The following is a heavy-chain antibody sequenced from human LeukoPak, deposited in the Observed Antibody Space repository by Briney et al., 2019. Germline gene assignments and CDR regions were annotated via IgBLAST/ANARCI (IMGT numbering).Heavy chain of an antibody. CDR1: GFTFSSYE. J-gene: IGHJ3*02. CDR2: ISSSGSTI. Sequence: PGGSLRLSRAASGFTFSSYEMNWVRQAPGKGLEWVSYISSSGSTIYYADSVKGRFTISRDNAKNSLYLQMNSLRAEDTAVYYCARGLDSSGDAFDIWGQGTMVTVSS. V-gene: IGHV3-48*03. D-gene: IGHD3-22*01. CDR3: ARGLDSSGDAFDI.